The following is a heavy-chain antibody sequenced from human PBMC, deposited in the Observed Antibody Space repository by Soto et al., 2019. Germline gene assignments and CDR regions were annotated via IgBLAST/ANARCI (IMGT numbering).Heavy chain of an antibody. CDR2: INHSGST. D-gene: IGHD1-1*01. CDR3: ARTRWNRYYYYYGMDV. Sequence: SETLSLTCAVYGGSFSGYYWSWIRQPPGKGLEWIGEINHSGSTSYNPSLKSRVTISVDTSKNQFSLKLSSVTAADTAVYYCARTRWNRYYYYYGMDVWGQGTTVTVSS. CDR1: GGSFSGYY. V-gene: IGHV4-34*01. J-gene: IGHJ6*02.